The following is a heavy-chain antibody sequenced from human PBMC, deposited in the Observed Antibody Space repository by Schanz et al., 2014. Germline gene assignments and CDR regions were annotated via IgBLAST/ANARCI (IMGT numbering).Heavy chain of an antibody. CDR3: TTFNNRDALYI. CDR1: GFTFTNAW. CDR2: IKRNTDGGTT. J-gene: IGHJ3*02. Sequence: EVHLVESGGGLVKPGGSLRLSCAASGFTFTNAWMSWVRQAPGKGLEWVGRIKRNTDGGTTDYAAPVKGRFTVSRDDSRNTLYLQMNTLRTDDTALYYCTTFNNRDALYIWGQGTMVTVSS. V-gene: IGHV3-15*01. D-gene: IGHD1-20*01.